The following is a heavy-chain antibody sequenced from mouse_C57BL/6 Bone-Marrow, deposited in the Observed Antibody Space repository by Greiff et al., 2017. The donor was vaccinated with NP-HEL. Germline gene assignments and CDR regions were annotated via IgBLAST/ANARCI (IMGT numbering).Heavy chain of an antibody. CDR3: AREGNYYGSSNWYFDV. D-gene: IGHD1-1*01. Sequence: QVQLQQSGAELVMPEASVKLSCKASGYTFTSYWMHWVKQRPGQGLEWIGEIDPSDSYTNYNQKFKGKSTLTVDKSSSTAYMQLSSLTSEDSAVYYCAREGNYYGSSNWYFDVWGTGTTVTVSS. CDR1: GYTFTSYW. V-gene: IGHV1-69*01. CDR2: IDPSDSYT. J-gene: IGHJ1*03.